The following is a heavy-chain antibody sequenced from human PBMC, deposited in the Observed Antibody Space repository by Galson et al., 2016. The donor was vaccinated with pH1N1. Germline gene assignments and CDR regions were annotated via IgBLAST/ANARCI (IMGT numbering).Heavy chain of an antibody. CDR1: GYSFTNYW. D-gene: IGHD2-2*01. V-gene: IGHV5-51*01. Sequence: QSGAEVKKPGESLKISCKGSGYSFTNYWIGWVRQMSGKGLEWMGIIYPGDSDTRYSPSFQGQVTISADKSSGTAYLQWSSLRASDTAMYYCARLDIVVGEHWYSGMDVWGQGTTVTVS. CDR3: ARLDIVVGEHWYSGMDV. CDR2: IYPGDSDT. J-gene: IGHJ6*02.